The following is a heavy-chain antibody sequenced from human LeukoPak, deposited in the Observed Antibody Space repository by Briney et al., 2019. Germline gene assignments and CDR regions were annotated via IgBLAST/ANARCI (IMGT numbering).Heavy chain of an antibody. CDR3: ARGVPRDSNFDY. CDR2: INHSGST. CDR1: GGSFSGYY. J-gene: IGHJ4*02. V-gene: IGHV4-34*01. Sequence: PSETLSLTCAVYGGSFSGYYWSWIRQPPGKGLEWIGEINHSGSTNCNPSLKSRVTISVDTSKNQFSLKLSSVTAADTAVYYCARGVPRDSNFDYWGQGTLVTVSS. D-gene: IGHD4-11*01.